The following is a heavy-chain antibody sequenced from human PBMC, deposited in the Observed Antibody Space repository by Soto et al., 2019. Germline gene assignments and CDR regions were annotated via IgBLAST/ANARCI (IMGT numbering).Heavy chain of an antibody. CDR1: GYTFTSYG. CDR2: ISAYNGNT. D-gene: IGHD3-10*01. V-gene: IGHV1-18*01. CDR3: AREVVLVWFGESRGAGMDV. J-gene: IGHJ6*02. Sequence: QVQLVQSGAEVKKPGASVKVSCKASGYTFTSYGISWVRQAPGQGLEWMGWISAYNGNTNYAQKLQGRVTMTTDTSTSTANMELRSLRSDDTAVYYCAREVVLVWFGESRGAGMDVWGQGTTVTVSS.